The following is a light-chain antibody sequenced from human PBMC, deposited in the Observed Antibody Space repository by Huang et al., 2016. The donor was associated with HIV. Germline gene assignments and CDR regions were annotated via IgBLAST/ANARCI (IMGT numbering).Light chain of an antibody. CDR3: QQGNSFPLT. CDR1: QGVSRW. Sequence: DIQMTQSPSSVSASVGDRVTITCRAGQGVSRWLAWYQQKPGKAPMLLIYATSSLQSGVPSRFSGNGSGTDFTLTINSLQPEDFATYCCQQGNSFPLTFGGGTKVEIK. V-gene: IGKV1D-12*01. J-gene: IGKJ4*01. CDR2: ATS.